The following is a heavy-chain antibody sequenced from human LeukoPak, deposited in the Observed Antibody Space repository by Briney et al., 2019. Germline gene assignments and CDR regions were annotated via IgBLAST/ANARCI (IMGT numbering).Heavy chain of an antibody. CDR2: VRYSGKT. D-gene: IGHD3-22*01. CDR3: ARHYYDSSGLAYYFDY. J-gene: IGHJ4*02. Sequence: PSETLSLXCTVSGGSISSSSSYWGWIRQPPGKGLEWIGSVRYSGKTYYNPSLKSRVTMSLDTSKNQFSLRLTSVTAADTAVYSCARHYYDSSGLAYYFDYWGRGTLVTVSS. CDR1: GGSISSSSSY. V-gene: IGHV4-39*01.